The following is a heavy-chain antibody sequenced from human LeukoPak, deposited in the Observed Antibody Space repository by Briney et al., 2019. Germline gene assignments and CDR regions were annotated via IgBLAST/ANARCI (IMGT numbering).Heavy chain of an antibody. CDR1: GGSFSGYY. V-gene: IGHV4-34*01. Sequence: SSETLSLTCAVYGGSFSGYYWSWIRQPPGKGLEWIGEINHSGSTNYNPSLKSRVTISVDTSKNQFSLKLSSVTAADTAVYYCARGGYIGYSSSWYRGKTDYWGQGTLVTVSS. J-gene: IGHJ4*02. CDR2: INHSGST. D-gene: IGHD6-13*01. CDR3: ARGGYIGYSSSWYRGKTDY.